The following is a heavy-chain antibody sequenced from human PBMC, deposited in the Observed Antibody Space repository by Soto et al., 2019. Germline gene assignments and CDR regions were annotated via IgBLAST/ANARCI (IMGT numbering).Heavy chain of an antibody. CDR2: INTDGSTT. CDR1: GFTFSNYW. V-gene: IGHV3-74*01. CDR3: ARDLGGYASH. J-gene: IGHJ4*02. D-gene: IGHD3-16*01. Sequence: EVQLVESGGGLVQPGGSLRLSCAASGFTFSNYWMHWVRQAPGKGPVWVSRINTDGSTTNYADSVKGRFTISRDNAKNTLYLQTNSLGAEDTAVYYCARDLGGYASHWGQGTLVTGFS.